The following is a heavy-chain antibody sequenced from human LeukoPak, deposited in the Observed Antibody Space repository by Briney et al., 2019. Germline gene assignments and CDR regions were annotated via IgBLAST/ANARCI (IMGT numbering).Heavy chain of an antibody. J-gene: IGHJ6*02. CDR2: ISAYNGNT. D-gene: IGHD2-2*01. CDR3: ARRSDIVVVPAAMPALEEYYYYYGMDV. V-gene: IGHV1-18*01. Sequence: ASVKVSCKASGYTFTSYGISWVRQAPGQGLEWMGWISAYNGNTNYSQKLQGRVTMTTDTSTSTAYMELRSLRSDDTAVYYCARRSDIVVVPAAMPALEEYYYYYGMDVWGQGTTVTVSS. CDR1: GYTFTSYG.